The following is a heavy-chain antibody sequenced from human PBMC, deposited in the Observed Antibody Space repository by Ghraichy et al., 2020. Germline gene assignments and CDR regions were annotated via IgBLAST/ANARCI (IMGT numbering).Heavy chain of an antibody. CDR2: VYYSGHS. V-gene: IGHV4-39*01. CDR3: ASTRVVEVVGARNHNWFDP. J-gene: IGHJ5*01. CDR1: GASTVSRSYY. D-gene: IGHD2-2*01. Sequence: SETLSLTCTVSGASTVSRSYYWAWIRQHPGKGLEWIGSVYYSGHSYKNQSLKSRLIMSVDTSKNQFSLRLSSVTAADTGVHYCASTRVVEVVGARNHNWFDPWGQGILVSVSS.